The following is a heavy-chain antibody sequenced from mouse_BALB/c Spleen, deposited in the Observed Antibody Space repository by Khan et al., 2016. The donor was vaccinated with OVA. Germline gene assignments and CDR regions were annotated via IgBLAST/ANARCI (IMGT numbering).Heavy chain of an antibody. J-gene: IGHJ2*01. CDR3: ARTHER. V-gene: IGHV1-4*01. CDR2: INPSSGYT. Sequence: QMQLEESGAELARPGASVKMSCKTSGYTFTSYTMHWVKQRPGQGLEWIGYINPSSGYTKYNQKFKDKATLTADKSSSTAYMQLSSLTSEDAAVYYCARTHERWGQGTTLTVSS. CDR1: GYTFTSYT.